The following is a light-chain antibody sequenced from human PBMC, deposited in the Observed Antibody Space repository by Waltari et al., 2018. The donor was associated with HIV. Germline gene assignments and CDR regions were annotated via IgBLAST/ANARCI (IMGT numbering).Light chain of an antibody. CDR3: QSYDSSLSGPDVV. CDR1: SSNIRAGPD. CDR2: GNR. J-gene: IGLJ2*01. Sequence: QSVLTQPPSVSGAPGQRVTISCTGSSSNIRAGPDVHWNQQLPGTAPKLLIYGNRNRPSGVPDRFSGSKSGTSASLAITGLQAEDEADYYCQSYDSSLSGPDVVFGGGTKLTVL. V-gene: IGLV1-40*01.